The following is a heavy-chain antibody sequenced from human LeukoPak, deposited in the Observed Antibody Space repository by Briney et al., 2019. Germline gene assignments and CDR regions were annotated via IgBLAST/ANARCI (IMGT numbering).Heavy chain of an antibody. CDR1: GFTFSSYA. CDR2: ISYDGSNK. Sequence: PGRSLRLSCAASGFTFSSYAMHWVRQAPGKGLEWVAVISYDGSNKYYADSVKGRFTISRDNSKNTLYLQMNSLRAEDTAVYYCARDGVGYSSSWYWASVYYYYMDVWGKGTTVTVSS. D-gene: IGHD6-13*01. J-gene: IGHJ6*03. CDR3: ARDGVGYSSSWYWASVYYYYMDV. V-gene: IGHV3-30*04.